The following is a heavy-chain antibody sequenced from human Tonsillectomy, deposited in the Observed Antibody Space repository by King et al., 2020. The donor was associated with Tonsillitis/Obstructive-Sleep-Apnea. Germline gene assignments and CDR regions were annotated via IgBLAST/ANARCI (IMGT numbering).Heavy chain of an antibody. V-gene: IGHV3-30*01. CDR3: ARAQRITIFGVVNYYMDV. Sequence: VQLVESGGGVVQPGRSLSLSCAASGFTFSSFTMHWVRQAPGKGLEWVALISYDGSHKYYADSVKGRFTISRDNSKSTLFLQMNGLRAEDTAVYYCARAQRITIFGVVNYYMDVWGKGATVTVS. CDR2: ISYDGSHK. J-gene: IGHJ6*03. CDR1: GFTFSSFT. D-gene: IGHD3-3*01.